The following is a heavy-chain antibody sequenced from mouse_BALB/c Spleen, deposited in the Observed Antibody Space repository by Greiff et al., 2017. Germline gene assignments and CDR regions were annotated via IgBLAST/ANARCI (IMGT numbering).Heavy chain of an antibody. D-gene: IGHD1-2*01. Sequence: DVKLQESGPGLVKPSQSLSLTCSVTGYSITSGYYWNWIRQFPGNKLEWMGYISYDGSNNYNPSLKNRISITRDTSKNQFFLKLNSVTTEDTATYYCASTTANSFAYWGQGTLVTVSA. CDR3: ASTTANSFAY. V-gene: IGHV3-6*02. CDR1: GYSITSGYY. J-gene: IGHJ3*01. CDR2: ISYDGSN.